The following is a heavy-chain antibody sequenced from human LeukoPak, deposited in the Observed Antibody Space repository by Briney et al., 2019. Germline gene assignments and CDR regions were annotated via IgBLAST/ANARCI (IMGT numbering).Heavy chain of an antibody. D-gene: IGHD1-26*01. CDR1: GFTSSDHY. Sequence: GGSLRLSCAASGFTSSDHYMDWVRQAPGKGLEWIGRSRNKANSYSTEYAASVKGRFTISRDESENSLYLQMNGMKAEDTAVYYCGVGASIANYYSYMDVWGKGTTVTVSS. V-gene: IGHV3-72*01. J-gene: IGHJ6*03. CDR3: GVGASIANYYSYMDV. CDR2: SRNKANSYST.